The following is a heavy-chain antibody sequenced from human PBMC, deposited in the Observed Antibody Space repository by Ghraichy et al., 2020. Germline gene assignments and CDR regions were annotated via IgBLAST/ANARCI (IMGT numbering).Heavy chain of an antibody. V-gene: IGHV1-69*13. CDR1: GGTFSSYA. CDR2: IIPIFGTA. D-gene: IGHD4-23*01. J-gene: IGHJ4*02. Sequence: SVKVSCKASGGTFSSYAISWVRQAPGQGLEWMGGIIPIFGTANYAQKFQGRVTITADESTSTAYMELSSLRSEDTAVYYCARSRVEDYGGRLPGTGQTDWGQGTLVTVSS. CDR3: ARSRVEDYGGRLPGTGQTD.